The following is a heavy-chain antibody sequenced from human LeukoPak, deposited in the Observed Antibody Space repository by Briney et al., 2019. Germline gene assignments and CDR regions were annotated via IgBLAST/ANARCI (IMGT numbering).Heavy chain of an antibody. CDR3: ARGDDYGDELPPYYYGMDV. Sequence: SETLSLTCAVYGGSFSGYYWSWIRQPPGKGLEWIGEISHSGSTNYNPSLKSRVTISVDTSKNQFSLKLSSVTAADTAVYYCARGDDYGDELPPYYYGMDVWGQGTTVTVSS. V-gene: IGHV4-34*01. CDR1: GGSFSGYY. CDR2: ISHSGST. J-gene: IGHJ6*02. D-gene: IGHD4-17*01.